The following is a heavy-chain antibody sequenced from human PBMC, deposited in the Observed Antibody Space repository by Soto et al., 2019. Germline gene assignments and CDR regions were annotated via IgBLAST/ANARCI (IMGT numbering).Heavy chain of an antibody. Sequence: QVQLVQSGAEVKKPGASVKISCKTSGYTFTTKTIHWVRQAPGQSLEWMGWITPGNGNTKYSQNFQGRVTITRDTSAPTAYMELSTLSSEDTAVYYCARLDYDYWGQGTLVTVSA. J-gene: IGHJ4*02. CDR3: ARLDYDY. CDR1: GYTFTTKT. CDR2: ITPGNGNT. V-gene: IGHV1-3*01.